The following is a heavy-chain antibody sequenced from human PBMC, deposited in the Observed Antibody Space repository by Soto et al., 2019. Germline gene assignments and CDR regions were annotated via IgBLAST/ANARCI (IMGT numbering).Heavy chain of an antibody. CDR3: ARRYSSSFDY. D-gene: IGHD6-13*01. CDR1: GGSISSGGYS. Sequence: SETLSLTCAVSGGSISSGGYSWSWIRHPPGKGLEWIGYIYHSGSTYYNPSLKSRVTISVDTSKNQFSLKLSSVTAADTAVYYCARRYSSSFDYWGQGTLVTVSS. CDR2: IYHSGST. V-gene: IGHV4-30-2*02. J-gene: IGHJ4*02.